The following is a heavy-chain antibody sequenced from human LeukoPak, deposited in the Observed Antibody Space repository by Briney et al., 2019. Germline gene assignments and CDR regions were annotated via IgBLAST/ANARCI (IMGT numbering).Heavy chain of an antibody. CDR1: GFXXSXXX. Sequence: GGSLRLSCAASGFXXSXXXMNWDRQAPGKGLXXXXXXSXSXXXXXXXXXXXXXFTISXDNSKNTLYLQMNSLRAEDTTVYYCAMGIYGDSSSWYYWGQGTLVTVSS. CDR3: AMGIYGDSSSWYY. D-gene: IGHD6-13*01. J-gene: IGHJ4*02. V-gene: IGHV3-23*01. CDR2: XSXSXXXX.